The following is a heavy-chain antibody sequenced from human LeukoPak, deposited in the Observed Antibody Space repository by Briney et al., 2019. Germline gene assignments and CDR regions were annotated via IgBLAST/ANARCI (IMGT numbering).Heavy chain of an antibody. J-gene: IGHJ4*02. D-gene: IGHD5-12*01. CDR3: ARYVDGILNDY. V-gene: IGHV4-30-2*01. CDR2: IYHSGST. Sequence: SQTLSVTCAVSGGSISSGGYSCSWIRQPPGKGLEWIGYIYHSGSTYYNPSLKSRVTISVDRSKNQFSLKLSSVTAADTAVYYCARYVDGILNDYWGQGTLVTVSS. CDR1: GGSISSGGYS.